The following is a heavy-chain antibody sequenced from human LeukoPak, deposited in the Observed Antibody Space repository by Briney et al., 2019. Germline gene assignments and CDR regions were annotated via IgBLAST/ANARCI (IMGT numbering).Heavy chain of an antibody. CDR2: ISGSSGST. CDR1: GFTFSSYA. Sequence: RWGVLRLSCAASGFTFSSYAMSWVRQAPGKGLEWVSSISGSSGSTYYADSVKGRFTVSRDNSKNTLYLQMNSLRAEDTAVHYCARGREITVRGHFDYWGQGTLVTVSS. V-gene: IGHV3-23*01. D-gene: IGHD4-11*01. J-gene: IGHJ4*02. CDR3: ARGREITVRGHFDY.